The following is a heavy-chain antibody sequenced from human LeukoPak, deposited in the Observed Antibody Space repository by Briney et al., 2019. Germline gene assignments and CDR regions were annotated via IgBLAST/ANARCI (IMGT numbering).Heavy chain of an antibody. Sequence: GGSLRLSCAASGFTFSSYDFHWVRQAPGKGLEWVSAIGVAGDTYYADSVKGRFTISRENAANSLYLQMHSLRAGTRPCNCTREFCGSRAACAGGFYYDVWGRGTLVTVSS. V-gene: IGHV3-13*01. CDR2: IGVAGDT. CDR3: TREFCGSRAACAGGFYYDV. J-gene: IGHJ2*01. D-gene: IGHD2-15*01. CDR1: GFTFSSYD.